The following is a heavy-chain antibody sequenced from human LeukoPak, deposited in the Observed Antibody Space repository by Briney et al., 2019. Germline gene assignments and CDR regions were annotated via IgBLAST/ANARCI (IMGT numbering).Heavy chain of an antibody. Sequence: GGSLRLSCAASGFTFTSYWMHWVRQAPGKGLEWVASIIQDGSEKNYVDSVKGRFTISRDNAKSSVFLQMNSLRVEDTAVYYCARGLYSSSPQYWGQGILVTVSS. V-gene: IGHV3-7*01. J-gene: IGHJ4*02. CDR1: GFTFTSYW. CDR2: IIQDGSEK. D-gene: IGHD6-13*01. CDR3: ARGLYSSSPQY.